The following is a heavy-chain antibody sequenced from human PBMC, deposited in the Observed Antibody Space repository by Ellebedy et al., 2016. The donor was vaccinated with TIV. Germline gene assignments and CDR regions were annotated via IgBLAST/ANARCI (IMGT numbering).Heavy chain of an antibody. D-gene: IGHD1-14*01. CDR2: IFVGGTT. V-gene: IGHV4-4*07. Sequence: GSLRLXXTVSDDSFTSYYWSWIRQPAGKGLEWIGRIFVGGTTSYNPSLKNRVTLSIGTSKNEFSLKLSSLTAADTAVYYCARLKQSRDRSHWFFDLWGRGTLVTVSS. CDR3: ARLKQSRDRSHWFFDL. CDR1: DDSFTSYY. J-gene: IGHJ2*01.